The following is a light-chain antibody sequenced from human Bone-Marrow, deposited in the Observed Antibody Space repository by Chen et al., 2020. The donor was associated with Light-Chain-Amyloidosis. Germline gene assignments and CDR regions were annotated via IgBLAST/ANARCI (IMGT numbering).Light chain of an antibody. V-gene: IGLV6-57*01. J-gene: IGLJ3*02. CDR2: EDD. CDR1: SGSIATNY. CDR3: QSYQGSSQGV. Sequence: NFMLTQPHSVSESPGKTVIIYCTRSSGSIATNYVQWYQQRPGSSPTTVIYEDDQRPSGVPDRFSGSIDRSSNSASLTISGLKTEDEADYYCQSYQGSSQGVFCGGTKLTVL.